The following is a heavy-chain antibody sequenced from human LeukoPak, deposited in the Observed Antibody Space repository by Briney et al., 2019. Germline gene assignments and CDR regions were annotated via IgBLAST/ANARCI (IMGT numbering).Heavy chain of an antibody. V-gene: IGHV1-69*05. Sequence: SVKVSYKASGGTFSSYAISWVRQAPGQGLEWMGGIIPIFGTANYAQKFQGRVTITTDESTSTAYMELSSPRSEDTAVYYCARGTYYYDSSGYYALDYWGQGTLVTVSS. CDR2: IIPIFGTA. CDR1: GGTFSSYA. D-gene: IGHD3-22*01. J-gene: IGHJ4*02. CDR3: ARGTYYYDSSGYYALDY.